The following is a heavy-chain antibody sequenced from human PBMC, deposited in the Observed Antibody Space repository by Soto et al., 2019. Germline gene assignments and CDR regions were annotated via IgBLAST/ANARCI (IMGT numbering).Heavy chain of an antibody. D-gene: IGHD1-1*01. V-gene: IGHV3-7*01. J-gene: IGHJ6*02. Sequence: LRLSCAASGFTFRSYWMSWVRQAPGKGLEWVANIKQDGSEKYYVDSVKGRFTISRDNAKNSLYLQMNSLRAEDTAVYYCARTWNNYYYYGMDVWGQGTTVTVSS. CDR3: ARTWNNYYYYGMDV. CDR2: IKQDGSEK. CDR1: GFTFRSYW.